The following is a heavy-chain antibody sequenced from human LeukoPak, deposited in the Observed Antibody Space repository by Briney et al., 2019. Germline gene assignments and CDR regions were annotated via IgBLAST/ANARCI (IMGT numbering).Heavy chain of an antibody. J-gene: IGHJ6*03. CDR2: ITSSSSHI. CDR3: ARVMMGATVTTFHYYCMDV. D-gene: IGHD4-11*01. CDR1: GFTFSHYS. V-gene: IGHV3-21*01. Sequence: GGPLRLSCAACGFTFSHYSIDWVRQAPGKGLERVASITSSSSHIYYADSVKGRFTISRDNAKNEVYLQMNSLRAEDTAIYYCARVMMGATVTTFHYYCMDVWGVGTTVTVSS.